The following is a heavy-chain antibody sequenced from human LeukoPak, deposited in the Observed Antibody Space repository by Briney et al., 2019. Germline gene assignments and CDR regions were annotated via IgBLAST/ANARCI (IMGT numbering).Heavy chain of an antibody. CDR1: GFTVSRNY. CDR3: ARARFSGSYYSYFDY. V-gene: IGHV3-66*01. CDR2: IYSGGET. D-gene: IGHD3-10*01. Sequence: PGGSLRLSCAASGFTVSRNYMTWARQAPGKGLEWVSVIYSGGETYYADSVRGRFTISRDVSKNTVYLQMNSLRAEDTAVYYCARARFSGSYYSYFDYWGQGTLVTVSS. J-gene: IGHJ4*02.